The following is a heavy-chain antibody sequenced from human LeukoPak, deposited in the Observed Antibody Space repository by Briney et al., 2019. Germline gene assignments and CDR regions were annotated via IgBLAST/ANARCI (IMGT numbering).Heavy chain of an antibody. CDR3: ARGALYMYYFDY. CDR2: IYTSGST. CDR1: GGSISSGSYY. Sequence: SETLSLTCTVSGGSISSGSYYWSWIRQPAGKGLEWIGRIYTSGSTNYNPSLKSRVTISVDTSKNQFSLKLSSVTAADTAVYYCARGALYMYYFDYWGQGTLVTVSS. D-gene: IGHD3-10*01. J-gene: IGHJ4*02. V-gene: IGHV4-61*02.